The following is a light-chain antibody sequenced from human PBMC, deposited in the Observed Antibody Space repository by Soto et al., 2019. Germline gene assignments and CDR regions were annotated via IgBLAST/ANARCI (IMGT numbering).Light chain of an antibody. V-gene: IGLV1-47*02. CDR1: RSNIGSNY. CDR3: AAWDDSLSANWV. J-gene: IGLJ3*02. Sequence: QSVLTQPPSVSGTPGQRVTISCSGTRSNIGSNYVYWYQQLPGTAPKLLIYSNNQRPSGVPDRFSGSKSGTSASLAISGLRSEDEADYYCAAWDDSLSANWVFGGGTKVTVL. CDR2: SNN.